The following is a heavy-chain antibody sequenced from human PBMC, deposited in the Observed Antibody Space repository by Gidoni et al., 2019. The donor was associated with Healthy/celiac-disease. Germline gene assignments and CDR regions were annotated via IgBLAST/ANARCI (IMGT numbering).Heavy chain of an antibody. CDR1: GFTFDDYA. D-gene: IGHD6-19*01. CDR2: ISWNSGSI. V-gene: IGHV3-9*01. J-gene: IGHJ3*02. CDR3: AKDTWAVAGGGAFDI. Sequence: EVQLVESGGGLVQPGRSLRLSCAASGFTFDDYAMHWVRQAPGKGLEWVSGISWNSGSIGYADSVKGRFTISRDNAKNSLYLQMNSLRAEDTALYYCAKDTWAVAGGGAFDIWGQGTMVTVSS.